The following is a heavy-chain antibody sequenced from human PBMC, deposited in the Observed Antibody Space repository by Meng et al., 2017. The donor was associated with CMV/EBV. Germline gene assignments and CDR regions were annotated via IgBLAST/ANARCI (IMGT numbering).Heavy chain of an antibody. Sequence: ASGYPFTTYGISWVRQAPGQGLEWMGWISAYHGTTNYAQRIQGRVTMTTDTSRSTAYMELRSLRYDDTAVYYCARDLIAVRPGWFDPWGQGTLVTVSS. J-gene: IGHJ5*02. CDR3: ARDLIAVRPGWFDP. CDR1: GYPFTTYG. CDR2: ISAYHGTT. D-gene: IGHD6-6*01. V-gene: IGHV1-18*01.